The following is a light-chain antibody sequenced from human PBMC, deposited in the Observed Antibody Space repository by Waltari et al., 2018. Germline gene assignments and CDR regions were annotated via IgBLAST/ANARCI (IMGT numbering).Light chain of an antibody. CDR1: SSDVGSYNR. J-gene: IGLJ3*02. CDR3: SLYTSSSTFR. CDR2: EVS. V-gene: IGLV2-18*01. Sequence: QSALTQPPSVSGSPGQSVTISCTGTSSDVGSYNRVSWYQQPPGTAPKLMIYEVSNRPSGVPDLFSGSKSANTASLTISGLQAEDEADYYCSLYTSSSTFRFGGGTKLTVL.